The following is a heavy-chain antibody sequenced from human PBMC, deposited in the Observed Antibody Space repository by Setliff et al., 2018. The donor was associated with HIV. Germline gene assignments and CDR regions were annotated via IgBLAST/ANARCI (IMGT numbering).Heavy chain of an antibody. CDR3: ARDGCSGQRCYLFNWFDP. J-gene: IGHJ5*02. CDR2: INVGSGKT. Sequence: ASVKVSCKASGYSFINHAMHWVRQAPGQRLEWMGWINVGSGKTQYSQEFQGRVTITRDTSATTAYMELSSLTSEDTVVYYCARDGCSGQRCYLFNWFDPWGQGTLVTVSS. V-gene: IGHV1-3*01. D-gene: IGHD2-15*01. CDR1: GYSFINHA.